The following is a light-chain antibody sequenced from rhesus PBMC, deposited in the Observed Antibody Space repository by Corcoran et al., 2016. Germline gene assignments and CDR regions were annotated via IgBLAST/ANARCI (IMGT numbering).Light chain of an antibody. Sequence: DIQMTQSPSSLSTSVGDTVTITCRASQGISSWLAWYPQKPGKPPKLLIYKASTLKNGVPSRFSGSGAGTDVTLTISNMQSEDCGSYYCQQYSRTPYTFGPGTKLDIK. CDR1: QGISSW. CDR3: QQYSRTPYT. J-gene: IGKJ3*01. V-gene: IGKV1-21*01. CDR2: KAS.